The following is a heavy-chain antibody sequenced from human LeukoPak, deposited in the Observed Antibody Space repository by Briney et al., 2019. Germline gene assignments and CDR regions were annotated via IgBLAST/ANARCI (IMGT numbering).Heavy chain of an antibody. CDR3: ARVNINNWHSCDY. D-gene: IGHD1-1*01. CDR1: GGSISSNNW. V-gene: IGHV4-4*01. J-gene: IGHJ4*02. Sequence: PSETLSLTRAVSGGSISSNNWWGWVRQPPGKGLEWIGEIYHSGSPNYNPSLKSRVTISVDKSRNHFSLNLSSVTAADTAVYCCARVNINNWHSCDYWGQGTLVTVSS. CDR2: IYHSGSP.